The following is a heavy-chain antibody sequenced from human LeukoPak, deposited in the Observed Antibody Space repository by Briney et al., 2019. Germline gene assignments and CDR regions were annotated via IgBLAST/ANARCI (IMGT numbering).Heavy chain of an antibody. V-gene: IGHV4-34*01. J-gene: IGHJ6*03. Sequence: SETLSLTCTVSDDSITMYYWTWIRQPPGKGLEWIGEINHSGSTNYNPSIKSRVTISVDTSKNQFSLKLSSVTAADTAVYYCARGRANKYYYYYYMDVWGKGTTVTVSS. CDR3: ARGRANKYYYYYYMDV. D-gene: IGHD1/OR15-1a*01. CDR2: INHSGST. CDR1: DDSITMYY.